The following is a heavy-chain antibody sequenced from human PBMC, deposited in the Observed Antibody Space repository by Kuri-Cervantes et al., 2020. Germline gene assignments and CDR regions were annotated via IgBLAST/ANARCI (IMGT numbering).Heavy chain of an antibody. D-gene: IGHD4-23*01. CDR2: IKSKTDGGTT. CDR3: TTDGSGGFYGGNSFDY. CDR1: GFTFNNAW. J-gene: IGHJ4*02. V-gene: IGHV3-15*01. Sequence: GGSLRLSCAASGFTFNNAWMSWVRQAPGKGLEWVGRIKSKTDGGTTDYTTPVKGRFTISRDDSKNTLYLQMNSLKTEDTAVYYCTTDGSGGFYGGNSFDYWGQGTLVTDSS.